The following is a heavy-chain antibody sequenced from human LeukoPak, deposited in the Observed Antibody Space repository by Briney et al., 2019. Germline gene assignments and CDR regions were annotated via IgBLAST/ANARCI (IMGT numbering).Heavy chain of an antibody. V-gene: IGHV3-23*01. Sequence: RGSLRLSCVGSGFTFRSHAMSWVRQAPEKGLEFVSGIYENGGTTYYADSVKGRFSISRDNSKNTLYLQMDSLRGEDTAVYYCAKDFRIGYSAHFDYWGQGALVTVSS. CDR2: IYENGGTT. J-gene: IGHJ4*02. D-gene: IGHD2-21*01. CDR1: GFTFRSHA. CDR3: AKDFRIGYSAHFDY.